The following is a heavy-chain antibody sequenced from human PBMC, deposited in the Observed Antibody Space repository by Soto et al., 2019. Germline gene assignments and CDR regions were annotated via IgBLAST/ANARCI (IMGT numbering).Heavy chain of an antibody. J-gene: IGHJ4*02. CDR2: IDNSGST. Sequence: ESLAPPCPVSGGSTGNHSGNWIRPPAGKGLEWIGRIDNSGSTNSNPSLKSRITMSADTSRNQYTLKLNSVTAADTAVYYCARGAKNFGGAIFDYWGQGALVTVSS. D-gene: IGHD3-3*01. CDR1: GGSTGNHS. V-gene: IGHV4-4*07. CDR3: ARGAKNFGGAIFDY.